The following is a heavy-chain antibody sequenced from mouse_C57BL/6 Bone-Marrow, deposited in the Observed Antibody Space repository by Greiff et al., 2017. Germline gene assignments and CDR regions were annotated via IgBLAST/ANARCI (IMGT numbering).Heavy chain of an antibody. Sequence: VMLVESGPGLVQPSQSLSITCTVSGFSLTSYGVHWVRQSPGKGLEWLGVIWSGGSTDYNAAFISRLIISKDNSKGHVFFKMNSLQADDTAIYYCARNNCDEDWFAYWGQGTLVTVSA. CDR3: ARNNCDEDWFAY. CDR1: GFSLTSYG. V-gene: IGHV2-2*01. J-gene: IGHJ3*01. D-gene: IGHD4-1*02. CDR2: IWSGGST.